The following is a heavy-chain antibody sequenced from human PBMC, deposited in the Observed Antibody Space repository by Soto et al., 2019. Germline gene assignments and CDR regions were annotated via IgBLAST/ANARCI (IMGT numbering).Heavy chain of an antibody. D-gene: IGHD2-2*01. CDR2: INHSGST. Sequence: SETLSLTCAVYGGSFSGYYWSWIRQPPGKGLEWIGEINHSGSTNYNPSLKSRVTISVDTSKNQFSLKLSSVTAADTAVYYCGRGPPAARAGNWSLPWGEGTLVTVP. V-gene: IGHV4-34*01. CDR3: GRGPPAARAGNWSLP. J-gene: IGHJ5*02. CDR1: GGSFSGYY.